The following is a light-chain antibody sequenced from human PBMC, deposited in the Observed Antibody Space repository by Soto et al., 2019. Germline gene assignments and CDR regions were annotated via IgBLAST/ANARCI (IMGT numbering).Light chain of an antibody. CDR1: QSVSSSY. CDR3: RQYGSSPW. Sequence: EIVLTQSPGTLSLSPGERATLSCRASQSVSSSYLAWYEQKPGQAPRLLIYGASSRATGIPDRFSGSGSGTDVTLTISRLEPEDFAVYYCRQYGSSPWFGQVTRLEIK. J-gene: IGKJ5*01. V-gene: IGKV3-20*01. CDR2: GAS.